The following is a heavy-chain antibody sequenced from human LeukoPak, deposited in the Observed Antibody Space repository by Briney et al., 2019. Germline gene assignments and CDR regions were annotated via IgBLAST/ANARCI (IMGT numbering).Heavy chain of an antibody. Sequence: SVKVSCKASGGTFSSNAISWMRQAPGQGLEWMGRIIPIFAIANYAQKFQGRVTITADKSTSTAYMELSSLRSEDTAVYYCARDMADGGYNYGMDVWGQGTTVTVSS. CDR3: ARDMADGGYNYGMDV. CDR1: GGTFSSNA. V-gene: IGHV1-69*04. D-gene: IGHD3-10*01. CDR2: IIPIFAIA. J-gene: IGHJ6*02.